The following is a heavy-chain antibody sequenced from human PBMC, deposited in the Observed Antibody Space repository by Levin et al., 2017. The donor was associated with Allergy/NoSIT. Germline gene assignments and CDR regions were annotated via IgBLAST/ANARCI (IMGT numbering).Heavy chain of an antibody. Sequence: GESLKISCAASGFTFSSYSMNWVRQAPGKGLEWVSSISSSSSYIYYADSVKGRFTISRDNAKNSLYLQMNSLRAEDTAVYYCARGFLEGLSVDYWGQGTLVTVSS. J-gene: IGHJ4*02. D-gene: IGHD3-3*01. CDR2: ISSSSSYI. V-gene: IGHV3-21*01. CDR3: ARGFLEGLSVDY. CDR1: GFTFSSYS.